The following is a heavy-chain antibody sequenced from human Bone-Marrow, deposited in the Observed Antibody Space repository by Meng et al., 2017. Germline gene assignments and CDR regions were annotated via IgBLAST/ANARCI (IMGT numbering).Heavy chain of an antibody. V-gene: IGHV4-39*07. Sequence: QLMESGLGRVMCSEALSLTCDVSWGSIGGCSFYWGGIGQDAGKGREESEAMHNNGSTYYNPSLKSRVTISADTCNCQFSVELSSVTAVDTAVCYYEREWGTLATAADDYWGQGTLVTVSS. CDR3: EREWGTLATAADDY. D-gene: IGHD6-13*01. CDR2: MHNNGST. J-gene: IGHJ4*02. CDR1: WGSIGGCSFY.